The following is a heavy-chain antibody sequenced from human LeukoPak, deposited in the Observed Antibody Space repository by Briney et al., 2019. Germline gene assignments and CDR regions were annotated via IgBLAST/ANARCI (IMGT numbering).Heavy chain of an antibody. CDR3: ARLVDTAMVDY. Sequence: SETLSLTCAVYGGSFSGYYWSWIRQPPGKGLEWIGEINHSGSTNYNPSLKSRVTISVDTSKNQFSLKLSSVTAADTAVYYCARLVDTAMVDYWGQGTLVTVSS. V-gene: IGHV4-34*01. J-gene: IGHJ4*02. CDR1: GGSFSGYY. CDR2: INHSGST. D-gene: IGHD5-18*01.